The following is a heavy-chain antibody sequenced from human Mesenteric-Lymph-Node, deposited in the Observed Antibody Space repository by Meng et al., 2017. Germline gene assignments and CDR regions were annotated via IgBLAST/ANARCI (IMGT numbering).Heavy chain of an antibody. Sequence: QVQLGHSGAEVKKPGSSVKVSCKASGYTFTGYYMHWVRQAPGQGLEWMGRINPNSGGTNYAQKFQGRVTMTRDTSISTAYMELSRLRSEDTAVYYCARDGEEYLSSGPLDYWGQGTLVTVSS. D-gene: IGHD6-25*01. CDR2: INPNSGGT. CDR3: ARDGEEYLSSGPLDY. J-gene: IGHJ4*02. CDR1: GYTFTGYY. V-gene: IGHV1-2*06.